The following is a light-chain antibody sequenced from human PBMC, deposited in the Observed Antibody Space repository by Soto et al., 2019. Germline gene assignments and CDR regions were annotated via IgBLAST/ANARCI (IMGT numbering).Light chain of an antibody. CDR3: EAWDDSLNGYV. Sequence: QSVLTQPPSVSEAPRQRVTISCSGSSSNIGNNAVNWYQQLPGKAPKLLIYYDDLLPSGVSDRFSGSKSGTSASLAISGLQSEDEADYYCEAWDDSLNGYVFGTGTKVTFL. CDR1: SSNIGNNA. J-gene: IGLJ1*01. CDR2: YDD. V-gene: IGLV1-36*01.